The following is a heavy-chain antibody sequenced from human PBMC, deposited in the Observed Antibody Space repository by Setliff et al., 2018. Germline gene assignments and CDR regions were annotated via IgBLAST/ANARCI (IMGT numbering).Heavy chain of an antibody. V-gene: IGHV4-39*01. D-gene: IGHD6-13*01. CDR1: GGSISRSSYN. CDR3: ARAAGYSSSWYHYYYGMDV. Sequence: KPSETLSLTCTVSGGSISRSSYNWGWIRQPPGKGLEWIGGIYYSGSTYYNPSLKSRVTISVDTSKNQFSLKLSSVTAADTAVYYCARAAGYSSSWYHYYYGMDVWGQGTTVTVSS. CDR2: IYYSGST. J-gene: IGHJ6*02.